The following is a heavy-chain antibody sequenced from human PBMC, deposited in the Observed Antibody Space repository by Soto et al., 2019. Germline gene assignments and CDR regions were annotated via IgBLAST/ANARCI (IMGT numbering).Heavy chain of an antibody. Sequence: QVQLVASGGGVVQPGRSLRLSCAASGFTFSSYGMHWVRQAPGTGLEWVAVIWYDGSNNYYADSVKGQFTISRDNSKNTRDPQRNSLTADDTAVYYCARSLYSRGSAMGDGMDVWGQGTTVTV. V-gene: IGHV3-33*01. D-gene: IGHD6-19*01. CDR2: IWYDGSNN. J-gene: IGHJ6*02. CDR1: GFTFSSYG. CDR3: ARSLYSRGSAMGDGMDV.